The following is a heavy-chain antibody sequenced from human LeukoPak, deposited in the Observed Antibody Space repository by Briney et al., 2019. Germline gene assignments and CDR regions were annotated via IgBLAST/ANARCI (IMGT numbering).Heavy chain of an antibody. J-gene: IGHJ4*02. Sequence: GGSLRLSCAASGFTFSTYTMNLVRQAPGKGLEWVSSIGGGGTFTFYADSVRGRFTISRDDAKNSLYLDLNSLRADDTAVYYCARVYGESRDYWGQGTLVTVSS. CDR3: ARVYGESRDY. CDR1: GFTFSTYT. V-gene: IGHV3-21*01. CDR2: IGGGGTFT. D-gene: IGHD3-16*01.